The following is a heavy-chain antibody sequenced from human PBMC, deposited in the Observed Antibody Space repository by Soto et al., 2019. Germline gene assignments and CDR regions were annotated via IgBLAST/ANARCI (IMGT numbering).Heavy chain of an antibody. Sequence: SLRLSCAASGFTFSSYAMSWVRQAPGKGLEWVSAISGSGGSTYYAGSVKGRFTISRDNSKNTLYLQMNSLRAEDTAVYYCAKGNRLSMGRGVTMDVWGKGTTVTVSS. J-gene: IGHJ6*04. CDR1: GFTFSSYA. CDR3: AKGNRLSMGRGVTMDV. V-gene: IGHV3-23*01. D-gene: IGHD3-10*01. CDR2: ISGSGGST.